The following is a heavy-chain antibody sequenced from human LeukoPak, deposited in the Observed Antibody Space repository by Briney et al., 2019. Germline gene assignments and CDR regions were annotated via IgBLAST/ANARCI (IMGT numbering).Heavy chain of an antibody. J-gene: IGHJ4*02. CDR3: ARDRISMTTVTTADY. CDR1: GYTFTGYY. D-gene: IGHD4-17*01. CDR2: INPNSGGT. Sequence: ASVKVSCKASGYTFTGYYMHWVRQAPGQGLEWMGWINPNSGGTNYAQKLQGRVTMTRDTSISTAYMELSRLRSDDTAVYYCARDRISMTTVTTADYWGQGTLVTVSS. V-gene: IGHV1-2*02.